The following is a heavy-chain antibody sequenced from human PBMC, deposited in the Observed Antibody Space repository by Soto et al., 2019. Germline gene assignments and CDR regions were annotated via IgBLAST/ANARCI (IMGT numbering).Heavy chain of an antibody. CDR2: INWDDDK. V-gene: IGHV2-5*02. CDR3: AHRVLRTVFGLVTTTAIYFDF. Sequence: QITLNETGPTVVRPTETLTLTCRFSGFSLTTSGVGVSCIRQSPGKAPEWLALINWDDDKRYSASLKSRLTITKDTSKNQVVLTVSDLDPTDTATYYCAHRVLRTVFGLVTTTAIYFDFWGQGTPVAVSS. CDR1: GFSLTTSGVG. J-gene: IGHJ4*02. D-gene: IGHD3-3*01.